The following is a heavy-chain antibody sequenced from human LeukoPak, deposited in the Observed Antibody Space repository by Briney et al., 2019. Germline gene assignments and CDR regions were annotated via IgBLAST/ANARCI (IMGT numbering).Heavy chain of an antibody. CDR1: GGSISSYY. CDR3: ARGYLEWLLYLDY. J-gene: IGHJ4*02. V-gene: IGHV4-59*01. CDR2: IYYSGST. D-gene: IGHD3-3*01. Sequence: SETLSLTCTVSGGSISSYYWSWIRQPPGKGLEWIGYIYYSGSTNYNPSLKSRVTISVDTSKNQFSLKLSSVTAAGTAVYYCARGYLEWLLYLDYWGQGTLVTVSS.